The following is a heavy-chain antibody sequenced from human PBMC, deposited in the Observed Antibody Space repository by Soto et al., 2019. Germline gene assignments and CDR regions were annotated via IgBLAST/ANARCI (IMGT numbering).Heavy chain of an antibody. Sequence: QVDLVQSGAEVKKPGASVTISCKASGSAITRYYIHWVRQAPGRGLEWMGIINPGGGSASYAQKFLDRVTIDKDTSTGTVYMDLRSLRTEDTAVYYCARDTSGWSLNGLDVWGQGTTVNVSS. V-gene: IGHV1-46*01. D-gene: IGHD6-19*01. J-gene: IGHJ6*02. CDR2: INPGGGSA. CDR1: GSAITRYY. CDR3: ARDTSGWSLNGLDV.